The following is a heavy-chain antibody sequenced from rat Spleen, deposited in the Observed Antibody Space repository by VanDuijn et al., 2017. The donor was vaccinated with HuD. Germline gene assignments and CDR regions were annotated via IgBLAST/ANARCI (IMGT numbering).Heavy chain of an antibody. CDR2: ISPSGGST. CDR1: GFTFSNYG. J-gene: IGHJ2*01. Sequence: EVQLVESGGGLVQPGRSLKLSCAASGFTFSNYGMHWIRQAPTKGLEWVASISPSGGSTYYRDSVKGRFTISRDNAKSTLYLQMDSLRSEDTATYYWATEGAASIYYYDGTYYSNYWGQGVMVTVSS. CDR3: ATEGAASIYYYDGTYYSNY. D-gene: IGHD1-12*02. V-gene: IGHV5-19*01.